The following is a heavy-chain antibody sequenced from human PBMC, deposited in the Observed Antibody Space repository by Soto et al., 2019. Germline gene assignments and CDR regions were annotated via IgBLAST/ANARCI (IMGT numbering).Heavy chain of an antibody. V-gene: IGHV4-30-2*05. J-gene: IGHJ4*02. CDR1: GGSISSGGYS. D-gene: IGHD6-25*01. CDR2: IYHSGST. Sequence: SETLSLTCAVSGGSISSGGYSWSWIRQPPGKGLEWIGYIYHSGSTYYNPSLKSRVTISVDTSKNQFSLKLSSVTAADTAVYYCARARRLLPLDYWGQGTLVTISS. CDR3: ARARRLLPLDY.